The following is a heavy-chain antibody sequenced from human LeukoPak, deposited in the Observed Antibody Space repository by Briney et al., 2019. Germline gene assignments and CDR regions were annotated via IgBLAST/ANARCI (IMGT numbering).Heavy chain of an antibody. CDR2: IYYSGST. CDR1: GGSISSGDYY. CDR3: ARVADYYGSGSYYNLPIYFDY. V-gene: IGHV4-30-4*01. J-gene: IGHJ4*02. D-gene: IGHD3-10*01. Sequence: PSETLFLTCTVSGGSISSGDYYWSWIRQPPGKGLEWIGYIYYSGSTYYNPSLKSRVTISVDTSKNQFSLKLSSVTAADTAVYYCARVADYYGSGSYYNLPIYFDYWGQGTLVTVSS.